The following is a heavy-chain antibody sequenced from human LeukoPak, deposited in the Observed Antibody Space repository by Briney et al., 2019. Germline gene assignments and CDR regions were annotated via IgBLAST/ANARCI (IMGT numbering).Heavy chain of an antibody. J-gene: IGHJ4*02. CDR2: IIPIFGTA. CDR1: GGTFSSYA. D-gene: IGHD4-17*01. V-gene: IGHV1-69*05. CDR3: ARDYGDYFDY. Sequence: ASVKVSCKASGGTFSSYAISWVRQAPGQGLEWMGGIIPIFGTANYAQKFQGRVTMTSDTSTSTVYMELSSLRSEDTAVYYCARDYGDYFDYWGQGTLVTVSS.